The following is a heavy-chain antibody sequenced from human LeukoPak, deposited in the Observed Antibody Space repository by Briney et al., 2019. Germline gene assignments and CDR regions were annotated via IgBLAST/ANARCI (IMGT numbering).Heavy chain of an antibody. CDR1: GFTFSSNG. Sequence: GSLRLSCAASGFTFSSNGMNWVRQAPGKGLDFIAYISSTGATIYYADSLKGRFTISRDNARNSLYLQMNSLRDEDTAVYFCARANSLMVRGVISYFDSWGQRTLVTVSS. CDR3: ARANSLMVRGVISYFDS. D-gene: IGHD3-10*01. J-gene: IGHJ4*02. CDR2: ISSTGATI. V-gene: IGHV3-48*02.